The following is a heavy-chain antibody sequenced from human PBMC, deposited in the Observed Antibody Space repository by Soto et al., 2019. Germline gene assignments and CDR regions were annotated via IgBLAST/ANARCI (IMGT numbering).Heavy chain of an antibody. V-gene: IGHV1-69*13. D-gene: IGHD5-12*01. CDR3: ARSGRSGYEDYYYYGMDV. CDR2: IIPIFGTA. J-gene: IGHJ6*02. Sequence: SVKVSCKASGGTFSSYAISWVRQAPGQGLEWMGGIIPIFGTANYAQKFQGRVTITADESTSTAYMELSSLRSEDTAVYYCARSGRSGYEDYYYYGMDVWGQGTTVTVSS. CDR1: GGTFSSYA.